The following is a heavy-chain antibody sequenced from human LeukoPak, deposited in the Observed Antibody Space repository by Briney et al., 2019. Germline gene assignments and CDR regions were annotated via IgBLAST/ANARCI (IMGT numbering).Heavy chain of an antibody. CDR1: GFPFSSYV. D-gene: IGHD6-13*01. CDR2: ISYDGSNE. CDR3: AKLADSSSWHYRSSPRYYYYYMDV. J-gene: IGHJ6*03. V-gene: IGHV3-30*04. Sequence: QPGGSLRLSCVVSGFPFSSYVMHWVRQAPGKGLEWVAIISYDGSNEYYGDSVKGRFTISRDNSKNSLYLQMNSLRAEDTALYYCAKLADSSSWHYRSSPRYYYYYMDVWGKGTTVTISS.